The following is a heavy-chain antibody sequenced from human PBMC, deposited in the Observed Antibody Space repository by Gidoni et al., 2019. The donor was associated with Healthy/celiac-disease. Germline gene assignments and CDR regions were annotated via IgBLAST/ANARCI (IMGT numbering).Heavy chain of an antibody. CDR2: INHSGST. CDR3: ARDASGWFKNGGYFDY. V-gene: IGHV4-34*01. CDR1: GGSVSGYY. D-gene: IGHD6-19*01. J-gene: IGHJ4*02. Sequence: QVQLQQWGAGLLKPSETLSLTCAVYGGSVSGYYWSWIRQPPGKGLEWIGEINHSGSTNYNPSLKSRVTISVDTSKNQFSLKLSSVTAADTAVYYCARDASGWFKNGGYFDYWGQGTLVTVSS.